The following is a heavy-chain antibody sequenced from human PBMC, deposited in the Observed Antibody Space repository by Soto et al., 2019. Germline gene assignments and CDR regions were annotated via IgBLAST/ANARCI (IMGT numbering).Heavy chain of an antibody. CDR1: GGSISSSNW. Sequence: QVQLQESGPGLVKPSGTLSLTCAVSGGSISSSNWWSWVRQPPGKGLEWIGEIYHSGSTNYNPSLKSRVTISVDKSKHQFSLKLSSVTAADTAVYYCARVVAAAGGEPYFDYWGQGTLVTVSS. J-gene: IGHJ4*02. CDR2: IYHSGST. CDR3: ARVVAAAGGEPYFDY. V-gene: IGHV4-4*02. D-gene: IGHD6-13*01.